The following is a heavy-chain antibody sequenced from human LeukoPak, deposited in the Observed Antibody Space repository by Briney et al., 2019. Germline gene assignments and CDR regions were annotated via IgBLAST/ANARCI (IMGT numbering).Heavy chain of an antibody. D-gene: IGHD3-3*02. J-gene: IGHJ4*02. CDR2: IHNDGST. Sequence: GGSLRLSXAASGFIVSSNYMTWVRQAPGEGLEWVSVIHNDGSTYYTDSVKGRYTISRDNSKNTLYLQMNSLRVEDTAVYYCAALARDYWGQGTLVTVSS. V-gene: IGHV3-53*01. CDR1: GFIVSSNY. CDR3: AALARDY.